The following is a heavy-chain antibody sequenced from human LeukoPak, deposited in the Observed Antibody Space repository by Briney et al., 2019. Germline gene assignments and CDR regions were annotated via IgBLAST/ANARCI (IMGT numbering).Heavy chain of an antibody. D-gene: IGHD7-27*01. V-gene: IGHV3-48*01. CDR2: ISSSSSTI. CDR3: ARDSLGTFIPFDY. J-gene: IGHJ4*02. Sequence: GGSLRLSCAASGFTFSSYSMNWVRQAPGKGLEWVSYISSSSSTIYYADSVKGRFTISRDNAKNSLYLQMNSLRAEDTAVYYCARDSLGTFIPFDYWGQGTLVTVSS. CDR1: GFTFSSYS.